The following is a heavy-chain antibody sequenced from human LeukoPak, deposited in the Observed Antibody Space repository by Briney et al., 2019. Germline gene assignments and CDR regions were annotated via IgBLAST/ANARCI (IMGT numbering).Heavy chain of an antibody. CDR3: ARRGYSYGKLEALDY. CDR1: GFTFSGSA. D-gene: IGHD5-18*01. V-gene: IGHV3-73*01. Sequence: PGGSLKLACAASGFTFSGSAIHWVRQASGKGLEWVGRIRSNANGYATGYAASVTGRFTISRDDSKNTAYLQMNSLKIEDTAVYYCARRGYSYGKLEALDYWGQGTLVSVSS. J-gene: IGHJ4*02. CDR2: IRSNANGYAT.